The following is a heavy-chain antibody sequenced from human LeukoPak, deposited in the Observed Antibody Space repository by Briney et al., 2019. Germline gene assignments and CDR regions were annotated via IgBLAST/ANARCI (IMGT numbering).Heavy chain of an antibody. J-gene: IGHJ4*02. D-gene: IGHD3-10*01. V-gene: IGHV4-59*01. CDR1: GGSISSYY. Sequence: PSETLSLTCTVSGGSISSYYWSWIRQPPGKGLEWIGYIYYSGSANYNPSLKSRVTISVDTSKNQFSLKLSSVTAADTAVYYCARSYGSGNYFDYWGQGTLVTVSS. CDR3: ARSYGSGNYFDY. CDR2: IYYSGSA.